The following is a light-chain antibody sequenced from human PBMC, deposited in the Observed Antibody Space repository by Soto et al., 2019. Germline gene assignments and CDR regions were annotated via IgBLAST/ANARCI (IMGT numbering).Light chain of an antibody. Sequence: EIVLTQSPATLSLSPGERATLSCRASQSVSSTYLAWYQQKPGQAPRLLIYNVSRRATGIPDRFSGSGSGTDSTLTVRRLEPEDFAVYYCQQYGASPETFGQGTKVDIK. J-gene: IGKJ1*01. CDR3: QQYGASPET. V-gene: IGKV3-20*01. CDR1: QSVSSTY. CDR2: NVS.